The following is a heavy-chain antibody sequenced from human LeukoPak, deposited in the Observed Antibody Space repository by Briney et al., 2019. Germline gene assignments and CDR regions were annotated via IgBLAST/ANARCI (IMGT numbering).Heavy chain of an antibody. J-gene: IGHJ4*02. CDR2: ISSSGSTI. D-gene: IGHD3-10*01. Sequence: GGSLRLSCAASGFTFSSYEMSWVRQAPGKGLEWVSYISSSGSTIYYADSVKGRFTISRDNAKNSLYLQMNSLRAEDTAVYYCASGGFGELSHDYWGQGTLVTVSS. V-gene: IGHV3-48*03. CDR1: GFTFSSYE. CDR3: ASGGFGELSHDY.